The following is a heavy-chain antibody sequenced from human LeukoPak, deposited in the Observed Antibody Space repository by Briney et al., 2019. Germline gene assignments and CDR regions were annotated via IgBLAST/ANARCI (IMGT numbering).Heavy chain of an antibody. CDR3: ARASWVYYAIDY. V-gene: IGHV4-59*01. CDR1: GGSISSYY. D-gene: IGHD2-8*01. J-gene: IGHJ4*02. CDR2: IYYSGST. Sequence: PSETLSLXCTVSGGSISSYYWSWIRQPPGKGLEWIGYIYYSGSTNYNPSLKSRVTISVDTSKNQFSPKLSSVTAADTAVYYCARASWVYYAIDYWGQGTLVTVSS.